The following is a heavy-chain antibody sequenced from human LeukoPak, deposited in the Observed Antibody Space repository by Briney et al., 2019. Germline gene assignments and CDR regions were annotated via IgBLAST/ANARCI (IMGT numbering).Heavy chain of an antibody. Sequence: PSETLSLTCTVSGGSIRSSYYYWGWIRQPPGKGLEWIGSIYYSGSTYYNPSLKSRVTISVDTSKNQSSLKLSSVTAADTAVYYCARLARSFPGVDYWGQGTLVTVSS. V-gene: IGHV4-39*01. CDR3: ARLARSFPGVDY. CDR1: GGSIRSSYYY. J-gene: IGHJ4*02. CDR2: IYYSGST. D-gene: IGHD1-26*01.